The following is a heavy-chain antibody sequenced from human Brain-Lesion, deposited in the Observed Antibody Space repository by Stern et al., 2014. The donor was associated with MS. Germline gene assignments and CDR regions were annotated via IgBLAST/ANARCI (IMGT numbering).Heavy chain of an antibody. Sequence: VQLVESGPGLVKPSETLSLTCSVSGGSISSSTYYWGWIRPPPGKGLEWIGSIYYSGTTYYNPSLQSRVTIDTSTNHVSPRPTTVTAADTAVYYCARHDGWLPHYWSQGTLVTVSS. J-gene: IGHJ4*02. V-gene: IGHV4-39*01. D-gene: IGHD5-12*01. CDR3: ARHDGWLPHY. CDR1: GGSISSSTYY. CDR2: IYYSGTT.